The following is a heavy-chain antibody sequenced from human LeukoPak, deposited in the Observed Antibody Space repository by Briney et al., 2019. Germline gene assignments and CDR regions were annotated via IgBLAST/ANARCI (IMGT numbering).Heavy chain of an antibody. V-gene: IGHV3-23*01. CDR3: VKEHVDRAFTRSFEI. J-gene: IGHJ3*02. CDR2: ISPDRT. CDR1: GFSFITNP. D-gene: IGHD3-10*01. Sequence: PGGSLRLSCAASGFSFITNPMSWVRQAPGKGLEWVSAISPDRTYYADSVKGRLTISRDNYKNTVDLHINSPRAEDTAIYYCVKEHVDRAFTRSFEIWGQGTVVAVSS.